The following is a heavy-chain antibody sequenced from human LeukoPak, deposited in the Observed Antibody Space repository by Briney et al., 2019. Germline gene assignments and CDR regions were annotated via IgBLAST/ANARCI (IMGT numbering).Heavy chain of an antibody. D-gene: IGHD4-23*01. CDR2: IYYSGST. V-gene: IGHV4-59*01. J-gene: IGHJ4*02. CDR3: ARMRLRWYPFDY. CDR1: GGSISSYY. Sequence: SETLSLTSTVSGGSISSYYWSWIRQRPGKGLKWIGYIYYSGSTNYNPSLKSRVTISVDTSKNQFSLKLSSVTAADTAVYYCARMRLRWYPFDYWGQGTLVTVSS.